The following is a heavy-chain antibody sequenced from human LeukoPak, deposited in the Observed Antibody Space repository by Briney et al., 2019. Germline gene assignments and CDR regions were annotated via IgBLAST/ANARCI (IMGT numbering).Heavy chain of an antibody. Sequence: PSETLSLTCTVSGGSISSSSYYWGWIRQPPGKGLEWIGSIYYSGSTYYNPSLKSRVIISVDTSKNQFSLKLSSVTAADTAVYYCARDSSGWYADYWGQGILVTVSS. CDR2: IYYSGST. V-gene: IGHV4-39*07. J-gene: IGHJ4*02. CDR3: ARDSSGWYADY. D-gene: IGHD6-19*01. CDR1: GGSISSSSYY.